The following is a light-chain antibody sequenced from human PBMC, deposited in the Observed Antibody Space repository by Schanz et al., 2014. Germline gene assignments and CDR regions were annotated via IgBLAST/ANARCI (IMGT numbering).Light chain of an antibody. CDR3: QQYNNWPT. Sequence: EIVLTQSPGTLSLSPGERATLSCRASQSISSSFLAWYQQRPGQAPRLLIYDASSRASGIPDRFSGRGSGTEFTLTISSLQSEDFAVYYCQQYNNWPTFGQGTKVEIK. J-gene: IGKJ1*01. V-gene: IGKV3D-20*02. CDR2: DAS. CDR1: QSISSSF.